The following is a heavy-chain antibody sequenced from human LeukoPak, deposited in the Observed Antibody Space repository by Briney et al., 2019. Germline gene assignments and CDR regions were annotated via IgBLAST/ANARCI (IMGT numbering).Heavy chain of an antibody. D-gene: IGHD2-2*01. CDR2: INSDGSST. Sequence: PGGSLRLSCAASGFTFSSYWMHWVRQAPGKGLVWVSRINSDGSSTSYADPVKGRFTISRDNAKNTLYLQMNSLRAEDTAVYYCARGRSSTSGNWFDPWGQGTLVTVSS. J-gene: IGHJ5*02. CDR1: GFTFSSYW. V-gene: IGHV3-74*01. CDR3: ARGRSSTSGNWFDP.